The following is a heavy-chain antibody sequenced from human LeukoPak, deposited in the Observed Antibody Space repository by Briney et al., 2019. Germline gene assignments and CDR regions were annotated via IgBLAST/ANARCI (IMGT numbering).Heavy chain of an antibody. CDR1: GGSISDYY. J-gene: IGHJ4*02. CDR2: IYYSGRT. D-gene: IGHD3-10*01. Sequence: SETLSLTCTVSGGSISDYYWNWMRQPPGKGLEWIGYIYYSGRTNYNPSLKSRVSISVDTSKNQFSLKLSSVTAADTAVYYCARFGTYWGQGTLVTVSS. CDR3: ARFGTY. V-gene: IGHV4-59*12.